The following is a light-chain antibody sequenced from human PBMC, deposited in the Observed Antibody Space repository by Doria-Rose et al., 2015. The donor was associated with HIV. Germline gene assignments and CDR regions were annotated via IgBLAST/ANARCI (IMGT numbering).Light chain of an antibody. J-gene: IGKJ3*01. CDR3: QQYYDTPS. CDR2: WAS. Sequence: DIRVTQSPESLGMSLGERATLNCKSNQSLQYTSKNYLAWYQQKPGQPPKLLIYWASTRQSGVPARFSGSGSRTDFTLTISSLEAEDVAVYYCQQYYDTPSFGPGTTVDIK. CDR1: QSLQYTSKNY. V-gene: IGKV4-1*01.